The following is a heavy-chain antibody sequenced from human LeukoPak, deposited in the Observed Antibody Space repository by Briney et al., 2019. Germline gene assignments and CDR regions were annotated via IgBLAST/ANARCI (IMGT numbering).Heavy chain of an antibody. Sequence: SETLSLTCTVSGGSISSYYWSWIRQPAGKGLEWIGRIYSTGSTNYNPSLKSQVTMSVDTSKNQFSLKLSSVTAADTAVYYCAIVSDFWSGYSITYYFDYWGQGTLVTVSS. D-gene: IGHD3-3*01. CDR2: IYSTGST. CDR1: GGSISSYY. V-gene: IGHV4-4*07. J-gene: IGHJ4*02. CDR3: AIVSDFWSGYSITYYFDY.